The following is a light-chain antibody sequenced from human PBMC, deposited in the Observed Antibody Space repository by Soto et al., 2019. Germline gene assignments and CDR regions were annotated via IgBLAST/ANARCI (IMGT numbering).Light chain of an antibody. CDR2: AAS. CDR3: QQLNTHPVT. J-gene: IGKJ4*01. Sequence: IQLTQSPSSLSASVGDSVTITCRASQGISRYLSWYQQKPGRAPKLLISAASTLRSGVPARFSGSGSGTDFTLSITSLQPEDFAPYYCQQLNTHPVTLGGGTKVDIK. V-gene: IGKV1-9*01. CDR1: QGISRY.